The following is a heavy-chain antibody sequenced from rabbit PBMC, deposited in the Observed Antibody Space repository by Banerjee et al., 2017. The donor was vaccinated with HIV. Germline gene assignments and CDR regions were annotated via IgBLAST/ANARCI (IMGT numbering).Heavy chain of an antibody. J-gene: IGHJ6*01. CDR1: GFDFSGYYM. CDR3: ARDPAGSSDYDL. D-gene: IGHD8-1*01. CDR2: INTNSGNA. V-gene: IGHV1S45*01. Sequence: QEQLKESGGGLVQPGGSLKLSCKASGFDFSGYYMSWVRQAPGKGLEWIACINTNSGNAVYASWAKGRFTISKTSSTTVTLQMTSLTAADTATYFCARDPAGSSDYDLWGPGTLVTVS.